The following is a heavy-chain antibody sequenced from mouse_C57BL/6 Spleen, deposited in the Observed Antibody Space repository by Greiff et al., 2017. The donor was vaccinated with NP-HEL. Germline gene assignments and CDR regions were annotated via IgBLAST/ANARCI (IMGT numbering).Heavy chain of an antibody. J-gene: IGHJ1*03. CDR3: ARHEASYYYGSSYGYFDV. CDR2: FYPGSGSI. D-gene: IGHD1-1*01. Sequence: VQLVESGAELVKPGASVKLSCKASGYTFTEYTIHWVKQRSGQGLEWIGWFYPGSGSIKYNEKFKDKATLTADKSSSTVYMELSRLTSEDSAVYFCARHEASYYYGSSYGYFDVWGTGTTVTVYS. CDR1: GYTFTEYT. V-gene: IGHV1-62-2*01.